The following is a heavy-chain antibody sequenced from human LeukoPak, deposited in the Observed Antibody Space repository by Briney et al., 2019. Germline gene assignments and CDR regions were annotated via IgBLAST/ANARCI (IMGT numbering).Heavy chain of an antibody. J-gene: IGHJ4*02. CDR2: IYSGGST. Sequence: GGSLRLSCAASGFTVSSNYMSWVRQARGKGLEWVSVIYSGGSTYYADSVKGRFTISRHNSKNTLYLQMNSLRAEDTAVYYCARGKNSGSYLFDYWGQGTLVTVSS. CDR3: ARGKNSGSYLFDY. D-gene: IGHD6-19*01. CDR1: GFTVSSNY. V-gene: IGHV3-53*04.